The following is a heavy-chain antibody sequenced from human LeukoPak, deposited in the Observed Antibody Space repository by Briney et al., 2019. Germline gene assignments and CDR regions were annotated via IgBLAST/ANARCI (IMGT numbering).Heavy chain of an antibody. CDR2: IWYGGSNK. J-gene: IGHJ4*02. D-gene: IGHD5-18*01. CDR1: GFTFSSYG. V-gene: IGHV3-33*01. Sequence: GGSLRPSCAASGFTFSSYGMHWVRQAPGKGLEWVSLIWYGGSNKYYADSVKGRFTISRDNSKNTLNLQMNSLRAEDTALYYCARDRAMVVGSSWYYDYWGQGTLVTVSS. CDR3: ARDRAMVVGSSWYYDY.